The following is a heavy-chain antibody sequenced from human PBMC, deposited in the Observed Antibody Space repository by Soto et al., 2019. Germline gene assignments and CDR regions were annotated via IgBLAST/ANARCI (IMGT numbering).Heavy chain of an antibody. CDR3: ANGYSGLILYGMDV. V-gene: IGHV3-23*01. Sequence: QTGGSLRLSCAASGFTFSSYAMSWVRQAPGKGLEWVSAISGSGGSTYYADSVKGRFTISRDNSKNTLYLQMNSLRAEDTAVYYCANGYSGLILYGMDVWGQGTTVTVSS. D-gene: IGHD5-12*01. CDR1: GFTFSSYA. CDR2: ISGSGGST. J-gene: IGHJ6*02.